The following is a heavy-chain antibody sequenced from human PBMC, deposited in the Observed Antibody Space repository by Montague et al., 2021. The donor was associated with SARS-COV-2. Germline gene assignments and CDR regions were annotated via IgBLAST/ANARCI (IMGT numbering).Heavy chain of an antibody. Sequence: TLSLTCTVSGGSISGCSYYWSWTRQPAGKGLEWIGRIYTNGSTNYNPSLKRRVTISVDTSKNQFSLKLSSVTAADTAVYYCAREVYQLPKPDYYYYGMDVWGQGTTVTVSS. CDR2: IYTNGST. J-gene: IGHJ6*02. D-gene: IGHD2-2*01. CDR3: AREVYQLPKPDYYYYGMDV. V-gene: IGHV4-61*02. CDR1: GGSISGCSYY.